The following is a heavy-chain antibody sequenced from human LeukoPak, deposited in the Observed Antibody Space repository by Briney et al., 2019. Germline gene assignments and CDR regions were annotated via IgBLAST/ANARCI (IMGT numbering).Heavy chain of an antibody. CDR2: INPAGTET. Sequence: PGGSLRLSCAASGFFFSAYWITWVRQAPGTGLEWVANINPAGTETYYVDPVKGRFTISRDNAKNLLYLQMNSLRAEDTAVYYCARFGYVAAVDLWGQGTLVTVSS. CDR3: ARFGYVAAVDL. D-gene: IGHD2-15*01. J-gene: IGHJ4*02. CDR1: GFFFSAYW. V-gene: IGHV3-7*01.